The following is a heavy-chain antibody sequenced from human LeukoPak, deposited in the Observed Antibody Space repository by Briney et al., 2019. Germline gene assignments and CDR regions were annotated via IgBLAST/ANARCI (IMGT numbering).Heavy chain of an antibody. V-gene: IGHV4-39*07. CDR2: MYYSRNS. J-gene: IGHJ4*02. CDR1: GGFISTGTCS. Sequence: PSETLSLTCTVSGGFISTGTCSWGWLRQPPGKGLEWIGRMYYSRNSSYTPSHKRRVTISVARSKNPFSLKLSSMTAADTAVYYCVRAPDYWGQGTLVTVSS. CDR3: VRAPDY.